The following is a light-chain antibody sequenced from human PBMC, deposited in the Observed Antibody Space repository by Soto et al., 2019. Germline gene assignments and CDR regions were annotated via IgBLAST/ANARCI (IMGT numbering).Light chain of an antibody. V-gene: IGLV3-10*01. CDR2: EDN. J-gene: IGLJ2*01. CDR1: ALPKKY. Sequence: SYELTQPPSMSVSPGQAARITCSGAALPKKYAYWYQQKSGQAPVLVIYEDNKRPSGIPERFSGSSSGTMATLTISGAQVEDEADYYCYSPDSSGSHMFFGGGTKVTVL. CDR3: YSPDSSGSHMF.